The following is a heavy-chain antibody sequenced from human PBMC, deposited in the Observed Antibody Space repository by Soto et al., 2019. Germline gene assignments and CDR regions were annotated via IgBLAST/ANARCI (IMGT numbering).Heavy chain of an antibody. CDR3: ATGTYFDN. CDR1: GFTFSSFV. J-gene: IGHJ4*02. CDR2: ISGSGIGV. D-gene: IGHD1-1*01. Sequence: PGGSLRLSCAASGFTFSSFVMTWVRQAPGKGLEWVSAISGSGIGVYHADSVKGRFTISRDNSKNTLYLQMNSLRVDDTAVYYCATGTYFDNWGQGTLVTVSS. V-gene: IGHV3-23*01.